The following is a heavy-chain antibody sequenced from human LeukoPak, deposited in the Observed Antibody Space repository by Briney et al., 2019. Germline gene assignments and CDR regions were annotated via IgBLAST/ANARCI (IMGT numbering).Heavy chain of an antibody. V-gene: IGHV3-7*01. CDR2: IKQDGSEK. CDR1: GFTFSVYW. Sequence: GGSLRLSCAASGFTFSVYWMTWVRQTPGKGLEWVANIKQDGSEKYYADSVKGRFTISRDNAENSLYLEMNSLRAEDTALYYCARDFRFLDDYWGQGTLVTVSS. CDR3: ARDFRFLDDY. D-gene: IGHD3/OR15-3a*01. J-gene: IGHJ4*02.